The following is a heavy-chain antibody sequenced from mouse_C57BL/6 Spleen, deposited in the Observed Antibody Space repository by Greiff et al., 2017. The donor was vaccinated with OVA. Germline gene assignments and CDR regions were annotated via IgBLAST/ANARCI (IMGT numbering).Heavy chain of an antibody. Sequence: VQLQQSGPGLVKPSQSLSLTCSVTGYSITSGYYWNWIRQFPGNKLEWMGYISYDGSNNYNPSLKNRISITRDTSKNQFFLKLNSVTTEDTATYYCARVSGWYFDVWGTGTTVTVSS. CDR3: ARVSGWYFDV. D-gene: IGHD3-1*01. J-gene: IGHJ1*03. CDR2: ISYDGSN. CDR1: GYSITSGYY. V-gene: IGHV3-6*01.